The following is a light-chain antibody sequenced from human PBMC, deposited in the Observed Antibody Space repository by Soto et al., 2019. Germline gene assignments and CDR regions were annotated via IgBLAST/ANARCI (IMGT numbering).Light chain of an antibody. V-gene: IGLV1-51*01. CDR3: GSWDSSLSAYV. CDR2: DDD. Sequence: QSVMTQPPSVSAAPGQKVTISCSGSSSNIGGNSVSWYQQLPGTAHKLLIYDDDKRPSGIPDRFSGSKSGTSATLGITGFQTGDEADYYCGSWDSSLSAYVFATGTKLTVL. CDR1: SSNIGGNS. J-gene: IGLJ1*01.